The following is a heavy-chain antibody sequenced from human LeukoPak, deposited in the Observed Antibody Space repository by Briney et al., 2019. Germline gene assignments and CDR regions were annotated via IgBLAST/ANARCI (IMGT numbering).Heavy chain of an antibody. CDR2: ISSSSSYI. Sequence: GGSLRLSCAASGFTFSSYSMNWVRQAPGKGLELVSSISSSSSYIYYADSVKRRFTISRDNAKNSLYLQMNSLRAEDTAVYYCARGSLTGYFDYWGQGTLVTVSS. CDR3: ARGSLTGYFDY. V-gene: IGHV3-21*01. J-gene: IGHJ4*02. CDR1: GFTFSSYS.